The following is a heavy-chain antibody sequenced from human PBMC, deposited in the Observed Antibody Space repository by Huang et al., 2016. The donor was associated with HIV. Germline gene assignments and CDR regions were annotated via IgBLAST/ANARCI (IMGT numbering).Heavy chain of an antibody. D-gene: IGHD5-18*01. V-gene: IGHV5-51*03. CDR2: ILPGNSNA. J-gene: IGHJ4*02. Sequence: EVQLVQSGVEVKKPGESLKISCKGSGFSFTSYWIGWVRQMPGKGLEWMGIILPGNSNAVCSPAFQGQVTISADKYTRTAYRQWSSLKASGSAIYYCAIHDSNDFTFDDWGQGTLVAVSS. CDR1: GFSFTSYW. CDR3: AIHDSNDFTFDD.